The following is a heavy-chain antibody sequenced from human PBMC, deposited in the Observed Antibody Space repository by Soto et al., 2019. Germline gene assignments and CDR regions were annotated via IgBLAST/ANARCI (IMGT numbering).Heavy chain of an antibody. CDR3: ARAYDSSGYLPYFDY. J-gene: IGHJ4*02. CDR1: GFTVSSNH. Sequence: LRLSCAASGFTVSSNHMSWVRQAPGTGLEWVSVIYSDGSTYYSPSVKGRFTISRDSSKNMLYLQMNSLRADDTAIYYCARAYDSSGYLPYFDYWGQGTLVTVSS. D-gene: IGHD3-22*01. CDR2: IYSDGST. V-gene: IGHV3-53*01.